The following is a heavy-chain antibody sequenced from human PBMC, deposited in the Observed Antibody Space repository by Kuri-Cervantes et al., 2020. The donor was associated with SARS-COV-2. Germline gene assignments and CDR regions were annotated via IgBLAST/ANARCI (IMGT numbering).Heavy chain of an antibody. CDR2: ISSSSSYI. Sequence: GESLKISCAASGFTFSSYAMSWVRQAPGKGLEWVSSISSSSSYIYYADSVKGRFTISRDNAKNSLYLQMNSLRAEDTAVYCCARGWDYYYYYYMDVWGKGTTVTVSS. CDR3: ARGWDYYYYYYMDV. D-gene: IGHD1-26*01. CDR1: GFTFSSYA. V-gene: IGHV3-21*01. J-gene: IGHJ6*03.